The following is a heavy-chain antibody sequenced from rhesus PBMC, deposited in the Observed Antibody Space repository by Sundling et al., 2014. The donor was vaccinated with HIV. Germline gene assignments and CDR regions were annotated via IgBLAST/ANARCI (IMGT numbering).Heavy chain of an antibody. CDR3: AITTEEGYGLDS. CDR2: IGGSSGNT. Sequence: QVQLQESGPGLVKPSETLSLTCAVSGGSLSASYWNWIRQPPGKGLEWIGYIGGSSGNTYYKPSLKSRVTISRDTSKNQFSLKLNSVTAADTAVYYCAITTEEGYGLDSWGQGVVVTVSS. V-gene: IGHV4-165*01. CDR1: GGSLSASY. J-gene: IGHJ6*01. D-gene: IGHD3-9*01.